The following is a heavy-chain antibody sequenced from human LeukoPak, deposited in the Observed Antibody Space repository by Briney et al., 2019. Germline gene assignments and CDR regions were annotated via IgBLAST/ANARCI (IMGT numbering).Heavy chain of an antibody. CDR1: GFTFGSYA. CDR2: IDYSGGST. V-gene: IGHV3-23*01. D-gene: IGHD3-10*01. CDR3: AKVPYSDYGSGRPPFMDV. J-gene: IGHJ6*02. Sequence: PGGSLRLSCAASGFTFGSYAMSWVRQAPGKGLEWVSTIDYSGGSTYYADSVKGRFTISRDNSKNTLYMQMNSLRAEDTAIYYCAKVPYSDYGSGRPPFMDVWGQGTTVAVS.